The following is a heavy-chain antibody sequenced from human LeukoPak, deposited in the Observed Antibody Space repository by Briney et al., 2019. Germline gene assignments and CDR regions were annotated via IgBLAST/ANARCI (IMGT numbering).Heavy chain of an antibody. CDR2: ISYSGSA. J-gene: IGHJ4*02. V-gene: IGHV4-59*01. CDR1: GGSNSLYY. CDR3: ARGYSNVDY. Sequence: SETLSLTCTVSGGSNSLYYWSWIRQPPGKGLEWIGYISYSGSANYNPSLKSRVTISVDTSKNQFSLNLRSVTAADTAVYYCARGYSNVDYWGQGTLVTVSS. D-gene: IGHD4-11*01.